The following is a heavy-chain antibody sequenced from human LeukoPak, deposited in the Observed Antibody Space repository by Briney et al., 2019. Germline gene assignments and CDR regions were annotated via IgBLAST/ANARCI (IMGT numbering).Heavy chain of an antibody. CDR3: ATFGSGSPGY. CDR1: GYTFAGYY. D-gene: IGHD3-10*01. Sequence: GASVKVSCKASGYTFAGYYVHWVRQAPGQGLEWLGWINPISGGTNYAQKFQGRVTMTRDTSISTAYMELSSLRSDDTAVYYCATFGSGSPGYWGQGTLVTVSS. CDR2: INPISGGT. V-gene: IGHV1-2*02. J-gene: IGHJ4*02.